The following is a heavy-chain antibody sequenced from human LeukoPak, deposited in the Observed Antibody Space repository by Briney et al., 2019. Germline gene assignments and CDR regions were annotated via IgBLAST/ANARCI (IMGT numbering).Heavy chain of an antibody. V-gene: IGHV4-61*02. CDR2: IYTSGST. CDR1: GGSISSGSYY. D-gene: IGHD2-2*01. CDR3: ARRTSLFDYYYYYMDV. Sequence: PSETLSLTCTVSGGSISSGSYYWSWIRQPAGKGLEWIGRIYTSGSTNYNPSLKSRVTISVDTSKNQFSLKLSSVTAADTAVYYCARRTSLFDYYYYYMDVWGKGTTVTVSS. J-gene: IGHJ6*03.